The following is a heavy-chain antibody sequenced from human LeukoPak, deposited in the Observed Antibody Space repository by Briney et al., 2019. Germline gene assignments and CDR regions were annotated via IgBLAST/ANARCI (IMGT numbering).Heavy chain of an antibody. D-gene: IGHD3-10*01. CDR3: ARERYYPGPGLFDY. CDR2: IKQDGNEK. V-gene: IGHV3-7*01. CDR1: GFRFNTFW. Sequence: TGGSLRLSCAASGFRFNTFWMSWVRQAPGKGLEWVANIKQDGNEKYYADSVKGRFTISRDNAKNSLYLQMNSLRAEDTAVYYCARERYYPGPGLFDYWGQGTLVTVSS. J-gene: IGHJ4*02.